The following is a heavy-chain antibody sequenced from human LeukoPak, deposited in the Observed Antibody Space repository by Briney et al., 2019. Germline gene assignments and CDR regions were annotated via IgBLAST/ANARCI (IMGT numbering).Heavy chain of an antibody. CDR1: GGSFSGYY. V-gene: IGHV4-34*01. D-gene: IGHD4-17*01. CDR3: AINRVTTVFRGTDWFDP. Sequence: SETLSLTCAVYGGSFSGYYRSWIRQPPGKGLEWIGEINHSGSTNYNPSLKSRVTISVDTSKNQFSLKLSSVTAADTAVYYCAINRVTTVFRGTDWFDPWGQGTLVTVSS. CDR2: INHSGST. J-gene: IGHJ5*02.